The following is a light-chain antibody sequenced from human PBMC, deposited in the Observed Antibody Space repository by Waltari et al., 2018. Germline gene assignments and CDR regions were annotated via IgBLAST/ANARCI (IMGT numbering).Light chain of an antibody. V-gene: IGLV2-14*01. Sequence: QSALTQPASVSGSPGQSIPIPCTGTSSDVCGYTYVPWYQQHPSQAPNLTIYDVSKRPSGVSNRFSGSKSGNTASLTISGLQAEDEADYYCSSYTSSSVVFGGGTKLTVL. CDR2: DVS. CDR3: SSYTSSSVV. CDR1: SSDVCGYTY. J-gene: IGLJ2*01.